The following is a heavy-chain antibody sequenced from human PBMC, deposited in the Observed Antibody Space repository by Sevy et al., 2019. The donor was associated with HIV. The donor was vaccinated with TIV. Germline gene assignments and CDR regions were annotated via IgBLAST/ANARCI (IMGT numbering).Heavy chain of an antibody. CDR2: IEYDGSYK. CDR3: ARGLAALPNYYYGMDV. Sequence: VGSLRLSCAASGFTFSSYGMHWVRQAPGKGLEWLAVIEYDGSYKYYTDSVKGRFTISRDNSKNTLYLQMNSLRAEDTAVYYCARGLAALPNYYYGMDVWGQGTTVTVSS. D-gene: IGHD6-6*01. CDR1: GFTFSSYG. V-gene: IGHV3-33*05. J-gene: IGHJ6*02.